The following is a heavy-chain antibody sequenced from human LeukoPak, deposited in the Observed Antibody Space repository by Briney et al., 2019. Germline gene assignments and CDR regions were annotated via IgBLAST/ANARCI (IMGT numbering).Heavy chain of an antibody. Sequence: SVKVSCKASGGTFSRYAISWVRQAPGQGLEWMGGIIPIFGTANYAQKFQGRVTITADESTSTAYMELSSLRSQDTAVYYCGRGWFQLEPPAHWGQGTLVTVSS. V-gene: IGHV1-69*13. J-gene: IGHJ4*02. CDR2: IIPIFGTA. D-gene: IGHD1-1*01. CDR3: GRGWFQLEPPAH. CDR1: GGTFSRYA.